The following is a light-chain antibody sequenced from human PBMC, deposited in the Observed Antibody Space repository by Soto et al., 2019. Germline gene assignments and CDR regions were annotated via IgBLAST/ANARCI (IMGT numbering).Light chain of an antibody. CDR2: GAS. CDR1: QSVSSN. J-gene: IGKJ1*01. CDR3: QQHDNWPPWT. Sequence: EIVMTQSPATLSVSPGERATLSCRASQSVSSNLAWYQQKPGQAPRLLMYGASTRATGIPDRFSGSGSGTELTLTISSLQSEDCAVYYCQQHDNWPPWTFGQGTKVEIK. V-gene: IGKV3-15*01.